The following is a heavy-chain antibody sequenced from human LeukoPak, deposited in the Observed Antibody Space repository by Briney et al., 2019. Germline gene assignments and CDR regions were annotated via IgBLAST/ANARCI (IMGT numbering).Heavy chain of an antibody. Sequence: SETLSLTCTVSGGSISSYYWSWIRQPPGKGLEWIGYIYYSGSTNYNPSLKSRVTISVDTSKNQFSLKLSSVTAADTAVYYCARGQRAHVEWSYYMDVWGKGTTVTVSS. D-gene: IGHD3-3*01. J-gene: IGHJ6*03. CDR2: IYYSGST. CDR3: ARGQRAHVEWSYYMDV. V-gene: IGHV4-59*01. CDR1: GGSISSYY.